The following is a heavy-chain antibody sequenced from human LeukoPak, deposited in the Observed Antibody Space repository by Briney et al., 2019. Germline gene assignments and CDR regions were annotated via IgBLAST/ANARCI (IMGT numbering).Heavy chain of an antibody. V-gene: IGHV4-61*02. J-gene: IGHJ4*02. Sequence: SETLSLTCTVSGGPRSSGSYYWSWIRQPAGKGLEWIGRIYASGSTNYNPSLRNRVTISVDTSKNQFSLKLRSVTAADTAVYYCASSQXGXFXXXGQXXLX. CDR2: IYASGST. CDR3: ASSQXGXFXX. CDR1: GGPRSSGSYY.